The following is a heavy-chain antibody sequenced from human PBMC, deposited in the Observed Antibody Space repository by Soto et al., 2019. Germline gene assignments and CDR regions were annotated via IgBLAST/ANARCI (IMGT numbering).Heavy chain of an antibody. CDR3: ARGPTMTTDY. Sequence: QVQLQESGPGLVKPSETLSLTCTVSGGSVSSNTFYWSWIRQPPGKGLEWIGYIFYSGRTNYNPSLRSRATLSVDTSKHQFALRLSSVTAADTAVYYCARGPTMTTDYWGEGTLFAVAS. CDR1: GGSVSSNTFY. V-gene: IGHV4-61*01. J-gene: IGHJ4*02. D-gene: IGHD1-1*01. CDR2: IFYSGRT.